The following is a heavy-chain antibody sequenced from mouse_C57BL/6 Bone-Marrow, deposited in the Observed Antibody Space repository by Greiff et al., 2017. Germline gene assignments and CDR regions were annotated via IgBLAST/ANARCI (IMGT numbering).Heavy chain of an antibody. Sequence: EVQVVESGGGLVKPGGSLKLSCAASGFTFSSYAMSWVRQTPEKRLEWVATISDGGSYTYYPDNVKGRFTISRDNAKNNLYLQMSHLKSEDTAMYYCAREWLPYYYAMDYWGQGTSVTVSS. CDR1: GFTFSSYA. J-gene: IGHJ4*01. CDR2: ISDGGSYT. CDR3: AREWLPYYYAMDY. D-gene: IGHD2-2*01. V-gene: IGHV5-4*01.